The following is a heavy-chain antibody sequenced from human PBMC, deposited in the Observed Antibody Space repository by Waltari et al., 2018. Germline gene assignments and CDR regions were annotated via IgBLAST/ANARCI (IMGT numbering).Heavy chain of an antibody. J-gene: IGHJ3*02. CDR1: GFSLSTSGVG. Sequence: QITLKESGPTLVKPTQTLTLTCTFSGFSLSTSGVGVGWIRQPPGKALEWLALIYWNDDKRYSPSLKSRLTITKDTSKNQVVLTMTNMDPVDTATYYCAHRFQYCTNGVCYNAFDIWGQGTMVTVSS. D-gene: IGHD2-8*01. V-gene: IGHV2-5*01. CDR3: AHRFQYCTNGVCYNAFDI. CDR2: IYWNDDK.